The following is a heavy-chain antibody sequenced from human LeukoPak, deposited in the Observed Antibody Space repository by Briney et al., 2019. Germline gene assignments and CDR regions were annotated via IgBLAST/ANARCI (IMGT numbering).Heavy chain of an antibody. V-gene: IGHV3-7*01. J-gene: IGHJ3*02. CDR1: GFTFSSYW. Sequence: GGSLRLSCAASGFTFSSYWMSWVRQAPGKGLEWVANIKQDGSEKYYVASLKGRFTISRDNAKNSLYLKMNSLSAEDTAVYYCARGCSDYYYGGSAFDIWGQGTMVTVSS. CDR3: ARGCSDYYYGGSAFDI. CDR2: IKQDGSEK. D-gene: IGHD3-22*01.